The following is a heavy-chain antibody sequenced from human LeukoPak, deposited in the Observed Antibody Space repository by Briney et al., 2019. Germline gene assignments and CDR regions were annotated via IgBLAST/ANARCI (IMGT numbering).Heavy chain of an antibody. CDR3: ARDRGEHDYGDMDWFDP. CDR1: GGSFSGYY. Sequence: SETLSLTCTVSGGSFSGYYWSWIRQPPGKGLEWIGEINHSGSTNYNPSLKSRVTISVDTSKNQFSLKLSSVTAADTAVYYCARDRGEHDYGDMDWFDPWGQGTLVTVSS. D-gene: IGHD4-17*01. J-gene: IGHJ5*02. CDR2: INHSGST. V-gene: IGHV4-34*01.